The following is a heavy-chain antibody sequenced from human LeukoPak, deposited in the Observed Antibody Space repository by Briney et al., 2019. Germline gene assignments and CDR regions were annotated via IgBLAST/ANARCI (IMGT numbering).Heavy chain of an antibody. J-gene: IGHJ4*02. CDR1: GFTFSSYA. V-gene: IGHV3-23*01. CDR3: AESYTSGWYGFDY. Sequence: GGSLRLSCAASGFTFSSYAMSWVRQAPGKGLEWVSAISGSGGSTYYADSVKGRFTISRDNSKNTLYLQMNSLRAEDTAVYYCAESYTSGWYGFDYWGQGTLVTVSS. D-gene: IGHD6-19*01. CDR2: ISGSGGST.